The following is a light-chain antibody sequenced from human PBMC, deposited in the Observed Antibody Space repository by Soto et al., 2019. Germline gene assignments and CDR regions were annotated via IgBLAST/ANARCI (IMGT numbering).Light chain of an antibody. Sequence: QSVLTQPPSASGTPGQRVTISCSGSNSNIRINFVSWYQQFPGTAPKLVIYSDDQRPSGVPDRFSASKSGTSASLAISGLQSEDEADYYCAAWDDSLNGSLFGGGTKVTVL. CDR3: AAWDDSLNGSL. CDR2: SDD. CDR1: NSNIRINF. J-gene: IGLJ2*01. V-gene: IGLV1-44*01.